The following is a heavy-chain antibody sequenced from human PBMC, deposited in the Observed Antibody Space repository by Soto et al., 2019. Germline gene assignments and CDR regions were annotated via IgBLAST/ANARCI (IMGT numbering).Heavy chain of an antibody. CDR1: GFTFSSYD. CDR3: ASGRITMVRGVTDYGTDV. J-gene: IGHJ6*02. D-gene: IGHD3-10*01. CDR2: IGTAGDT. Sequence: GGSLRLSCAASGFTFSSYDMHWVRQATGKGLEWVSAIGTAGDTYYPGSVKGRFTISRENAKNSSYLQMNSLRAEDTAVYYCASGRITMVRGVTDYGTDVWGQGTTVTVSS. V-gene: IGHV3-13*01.